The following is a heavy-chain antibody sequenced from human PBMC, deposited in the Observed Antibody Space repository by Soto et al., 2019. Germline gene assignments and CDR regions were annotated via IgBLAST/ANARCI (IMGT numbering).Heavy chain of an antibody. V-gene: IGHV3-21*01. Sequence: EVQVVESGGGLVHPGGSLRLSCNFTFSMYSMNWVRQAPGKGLEWVASISSGSADIKYADSVKGRFTISRDNAKNSVSQQMNSLRVDDTAVYFCTRDQGGSYDSWFDPWGLGTLVTLSS. CDR3: TRDQGGSYDSWFDP. D-gene: IGHD1-26*01. CDR1: TFSMYS. J-gene: IGHJ5*02. CDR2: ISSGSADI.